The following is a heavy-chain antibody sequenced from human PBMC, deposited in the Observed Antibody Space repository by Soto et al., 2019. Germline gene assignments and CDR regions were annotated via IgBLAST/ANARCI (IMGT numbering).Heavy chain of an antibody. CDR3: AGGSSGWSSFDF. V-gene: IGHV4-59*01. CDR2: IYYSGST. CDR1: GGSISNYY. D-gene: IGHD6-19*01. Sequence: SETLSLTCTVSGGSISNYYWSWIRQPPGKGLEWIGYIYYSGSTNYNPSLKSRVSISIDTSKNHFSLKLSSVSAADTAVYYCAGGSSGWSSFDFWGQGTLVTVSS. J-gene: IGHJ4*02.